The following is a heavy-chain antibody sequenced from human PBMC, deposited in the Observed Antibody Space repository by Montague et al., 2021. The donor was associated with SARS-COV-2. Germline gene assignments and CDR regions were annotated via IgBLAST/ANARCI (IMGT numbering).Heavy chain of an antibody. V-gene: IGHV4-39*01. Sequence: SETLSLTCSVSGDSISRSTNHWGWIRQPPGKGLEWIASIHYSGRTHHNPPLKSRVTMSVDTSKNQFSLKLSSVTAADTAVYYCTRTTDDSAHAATFWGQGTLVTVSS. D-gene: IGHD2-15*01. CDR1: GDSISRSTNH. J-gene: IGHJ4*02. CDR2: IHYSGRT. CDR3: TRTTDDSAHAATF.